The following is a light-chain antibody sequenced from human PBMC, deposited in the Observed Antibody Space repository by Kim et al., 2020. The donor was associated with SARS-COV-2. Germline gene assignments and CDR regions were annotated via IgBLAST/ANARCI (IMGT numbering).Light chain of an antibody. CDR2: AAT. CDR1: QGIRNS. J-gene: IGKJ4*01. V-gene: IGKV1-16*01. CDR3: QHYNSYPYT. Sequence: ASVGDRVTITCRASQGIRNSLVWFQQKPGKAPKSLIYAATSLQSGVPSRFSGSGSGTDFTLTIDRVQPEDFATYYCQHYNSYPYTVGGGTKVDIK.